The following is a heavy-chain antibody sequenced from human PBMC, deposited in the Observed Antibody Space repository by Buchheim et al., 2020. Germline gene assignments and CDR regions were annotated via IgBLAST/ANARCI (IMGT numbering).Heavy chain of an antibody. CDR1: GFTFSSYG. Sequence: QVQLVESGGGVVQPGRSLRLSCAASGFTFSSYGMHWVRQAPGKGLEWVAVIWYDGSNKYYADSVKGRFTISRDNSKNTLYLQMNSLRSEDTAVYYCARDTGQPEDYYGSSGYAGDGMDVWGQGTT. CDR2: IWYDGSNK. J-gene: IGHJ6*02. D-gene: IGHD3-22*01. V-gene: IGHV3-33*01. CDR3: ARDTGQPEDYYGSSGYAGDGMDV.